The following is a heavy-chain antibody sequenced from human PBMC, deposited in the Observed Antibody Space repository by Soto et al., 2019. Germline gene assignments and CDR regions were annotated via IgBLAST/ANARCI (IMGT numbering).Heavy chain of an antibody. D-gene: IGHD2-15*01. CDR3: ARDLRLASRGYFDY. Sequence: GASVKVSCKASGGIFSSYAISWVRQAPGQGLEWMGGIIPIFGTANYAQKFQGRVTITADKSTSTAYMELSSLRSEDTAVYYCARDLRLASRGYFDYWGQGTQVTVSS. CDR2: IIPIFGTA. J-gene: IGHJ4*02. CDR1: GGIFSSYA. V-gene: IGHV1-69*06.